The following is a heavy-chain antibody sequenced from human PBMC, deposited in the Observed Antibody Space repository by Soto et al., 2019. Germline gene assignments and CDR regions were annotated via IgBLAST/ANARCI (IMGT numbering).Heavy chain of an antibody. CDR2: LYWNDDE. J-gene: IGHJ4*02. CDR3: AKRRAISNKLFFDH. CDR1: GFSINTGGVG. V-gene: IGHV2-5*01. D-gene: IGHD4-4*01. Sequence: QITLREAGPTLVKPTQTLTLSCTLSGFSINTGGVGVGWIRQPPGKPPEWLPLLYWNDDEWYSPYRRYRLSGAKDASENRVVLTMTNLDPTDTGTYYCAKRRAISNKLFFDHWGQGALVTVSS.